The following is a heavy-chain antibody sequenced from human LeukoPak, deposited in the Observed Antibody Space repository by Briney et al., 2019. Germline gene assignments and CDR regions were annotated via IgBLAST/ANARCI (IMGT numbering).Heavy chain of an antibody. CDR2: INPNSGGT. J-gene: IGHJ5*02. CDR3: ARDPGIMITFGGVIVTTYNWFDP. Sequence: ASVKVSCKASGYTFTGYYMHWVRQAPGQGLEWMGWINPNSGGTNYAQKFQGRVTMTRDTSISTAYMELSRLRSDDTAVYYCARDPGIMITFGGVIVTTYNWFDPWGQGTLVTVSS. D-gene: IGHD3-16*02. CDR1: GYTFTGYY. V-gene: IGHV1-2*02.